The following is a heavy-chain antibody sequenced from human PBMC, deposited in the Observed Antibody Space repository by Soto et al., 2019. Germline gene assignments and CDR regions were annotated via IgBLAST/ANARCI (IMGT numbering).Heavy chain of an antibody. CDR1: GGSVNSDFYY. CDR3: AREYSNSPEAFDY. D-gene: IGHD6-6*01. Sequence: PSEPLSLTCTVSGGSVNSDFYYWSWNRQPPGKGLEWIGYIYYTGSTNYNPSLKSRVTISLDTSRNQFSLKLSSVTAADTAVFYCAREYSNSPEAFDYWGQGALVTVSS. V-gene: IGHV4-61*01. CDR2: IYYTGST. J-gene: IGHJ4*02.